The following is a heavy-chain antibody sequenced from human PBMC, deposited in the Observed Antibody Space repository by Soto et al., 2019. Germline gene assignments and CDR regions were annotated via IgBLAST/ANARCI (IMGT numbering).Heavy chain of an antibody. CDR1: GGTFSTYA. CDR2: IIPMFGTA. CDR3: ARRYCISSSCYLYGMDV. V-gene: IGHV1-69*12. Sequence: QVQLVQSGAEVKKPGSSVKVSCKASGGTFSTYAISWVRQAPGQGLEWMGGIIPMFGTANYAQKCQGRVTITADESTRTAYMALSSLRSEDTAVFYCARRYCISSSCYLYGMDVWGQGTTVTVSS. D-gene: IGHD2-15*01. J-gene: IGHJ6*02.